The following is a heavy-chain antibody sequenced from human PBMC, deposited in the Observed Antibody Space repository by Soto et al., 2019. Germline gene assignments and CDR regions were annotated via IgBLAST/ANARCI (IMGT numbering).Heavy chain of an antibody. J-gene: IGHJ5*02. CDR3: ARTLTIFAWFDP. V-gene: IGHV1-18*01. CDR2: ISAYNGNT. CDR1: GYTFTSYG. Sequence: ASVKVSCKASGYTFTSYGISWVRQAPGQGLEWMGWISAYNGNTNYAQKLQGRVTITTDTSASTAYMELSSLRSEDTAVYYCARTLTIFAWFDPWGQGTLVTVSS. D-gene: IGHD3-3*01.